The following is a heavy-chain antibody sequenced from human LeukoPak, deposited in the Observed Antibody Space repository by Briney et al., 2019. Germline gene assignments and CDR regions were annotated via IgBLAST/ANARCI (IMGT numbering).Heavy chain of an antibody. Sequence: SETLSLTCTVPGGSISSSSYYSGWIRQPPGKGLEWIGSIYYSGSTYYNPSLKSRVTISVDTSKNQFSLRLSSVTAADTAVYYCARPSRATRDAFDYRGQGTLVTVSS. CDR1: GGSISSSSYY. V-gene: IGHV4-39*01. D-gene: IGHD6-6*01. CDR2: IYYSGST. J-gene: IGHJ4*02. CDR3: ARPSRATRDAFDY.